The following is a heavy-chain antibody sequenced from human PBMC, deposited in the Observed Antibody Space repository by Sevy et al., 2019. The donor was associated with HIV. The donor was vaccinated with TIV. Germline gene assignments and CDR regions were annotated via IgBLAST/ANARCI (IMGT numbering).Heavy chain of an antibody. CDR2: IYYSGRT. Sequence: ASETLSLTCTVSCSSISSSSYYWGWIRQPPGKGLEWFGGIYYSGRTYYNPSLKSRVTVSVDTSKNQFSLKLSSVTAADTAVYSCARPTLTHNWGGFDYWRQGTLVTVSS. CDR3: ARPTLTHNWGGFDY. D-gene: IGHD7-27*01. J-gene: IGHJ4*02. V-gene: IGHV4-39*01. CDR1: CSSISSSSYY.